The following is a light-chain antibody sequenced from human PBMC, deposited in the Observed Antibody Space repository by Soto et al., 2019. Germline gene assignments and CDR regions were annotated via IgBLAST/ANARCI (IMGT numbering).Light chain of an antibody. CDR3: QQYKSWPPIT. CDR1: ESVSSN. Sequence: IVLTQSXASVSVSPWEXXXXXXXVSESVSSNLAWYKQQTXQGPRLLLYVASTXATGIPPRFSGTGSGKEFTLTISSLKSEDYAVYYCQQYKSWPPITFGQGTRMEI. J-gene: IGKJ5*01. CDR2: VAS. V-gene: IGKV3-15*01.